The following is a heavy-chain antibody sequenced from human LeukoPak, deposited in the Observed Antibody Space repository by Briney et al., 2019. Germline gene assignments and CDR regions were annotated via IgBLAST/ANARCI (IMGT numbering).Heavy chain of an antibody. CDR2: IKQDGSEK. D-gene: IGHD6-13*01. CDR3: ASPRGYSSSWYYIY. V-gene: IGHV3-7*01. Sequence: PGGSLRLSCAASGFTFSSYGMHWVRQAPGKGLEWVANIKQDGSEKYYVDSVKGRFTISRDNAKNSLYLQMNSLRAEDTAVYYCASPRGYSSSWYYIYWGQGTLVTVSS. CDR1: GFTFSSYG. J-gene: IGHJ4*02.